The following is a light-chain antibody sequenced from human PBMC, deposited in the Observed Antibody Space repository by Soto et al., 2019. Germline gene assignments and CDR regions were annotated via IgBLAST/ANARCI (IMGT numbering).Light chain of an antibody. CDR1: QSLSSNY. Sequence: EIVLTQSPGTLSLSPGERATLSCRASQSLSSNYVAWYQQKPGQAPRLLIYGASNRATGIPDRVGGGGSGTEFTITISRLEPKDFAVYYCQKYVSSPVTFGHGTKVEMK. CDR3: QKYVSSPVT. J-gene: IGKJ1*01. V-gene: IGKV3-20*01. CDR2: GAS.